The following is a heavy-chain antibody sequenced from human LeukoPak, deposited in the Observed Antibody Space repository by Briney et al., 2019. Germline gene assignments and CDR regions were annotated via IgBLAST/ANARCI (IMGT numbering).Heavy chain of an antibody. Sequence: PGGSLRLSCAASGFTFSSYSMNWVRQAPGKGLEWVSSISSSSSYIYYADSVKGRFTISRDNAKNSLYLQMNSLRAEDTAVYYCASDRLLWFGELSRYYYGMDVWGKGTTVTVSS. D-gene: IGHD3-10*01. V-gene: IGHV3-21*01. CDR1: GFTFSSYS. J-gene: IGHJ6*04. CDR3: ASDRLLWFGELSRYYYGMDV. CDR2: ISSSSSYI.